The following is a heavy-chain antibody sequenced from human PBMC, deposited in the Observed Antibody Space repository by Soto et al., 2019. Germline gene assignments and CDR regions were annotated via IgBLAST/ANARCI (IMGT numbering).Heavy chain of an antibody. CDR2: ISGSGGST. CDR1: GFTFSSYA. Sequence: EVQLLESGGGLVQPGGSLRLSCAASGFTFSSYAMSWVRQAPGKGLEWVSAISGSGGSTYYADSVKGRFTISRDNSKNTLYLQMNSLRAEDTAVYYCAKDRGYCSSTSCLNWFDPWGQGTLVTVSS. CDR3: AKDRGYCSSTSCLNWFDP. V-gene: IGHV3-23*01. D-gene: IGHD2-2*03. J-gene: IGHJ5*02.